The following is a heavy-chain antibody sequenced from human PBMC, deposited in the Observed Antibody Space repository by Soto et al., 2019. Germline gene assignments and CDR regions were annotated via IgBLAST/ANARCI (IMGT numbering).Heavy chain of an antibody. CDR2: IYYSGST. J-gene: IGHJ6*02. V-gene: IGHV4-61*01. CDR3: ARDKWASSRGYGMDV. CDR1: GGSISSSSYY. Sequence: SETLSLTCTVSGGSISSSSYYWSWIRQPPGKGLEWIGYIYYSGSTNYNSSLKSRVTISVDTSKNQFSLKLSSVTAADTAVYYCARDKWASSRGYGMDVWGQGTTVTVSS. D-gene: IGHD6-13*01.